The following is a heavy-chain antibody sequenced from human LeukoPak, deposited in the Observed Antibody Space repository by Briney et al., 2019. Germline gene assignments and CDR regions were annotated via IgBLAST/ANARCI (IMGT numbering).Heavy chain of an antibody. CDR1: GYTFTSYG. V-gene: IGHV1-18*01. Sequence: ASVKVSCKASGYTFTSYGISWVRQAPGQGLEWMGWISAYNGNTNYAQKLQGRVTMTTDTSTSAAYMELRSLRSDDTAVYYCARAASSGCCSGGSCYSDDAFDIWGQGTMVTVSS. CDR3: ARAASSGCCSGGSCYSDDAFDI. D-gene: IGHD2-15*01. CDR2: ISAYNGNT. J-gene: IGHJ3*02.